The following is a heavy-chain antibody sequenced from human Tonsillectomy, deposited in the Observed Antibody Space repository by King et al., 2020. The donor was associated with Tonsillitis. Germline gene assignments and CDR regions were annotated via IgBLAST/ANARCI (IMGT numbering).Heavy chain of an antibody. CDR1: GYTFTNYY. CDR3: AWDRSAAAGVFDY. CDR2: FNPSAVSA. D-gene: IGHD6-13*01. V-gene: IGHV1-46*04. Sequence: QLVQSGAEVKKPGASVKVSCEASGYTFTNYYIHWVRQAPGQGLEWMGLFNPSAVSASYAQKLKGRVTMTRDTSTNTVYMELSSLRSEDTAVYYCAWDRSAAAGVFDYWGQGTLVTVSS. J-gene: IGHJ4*02.